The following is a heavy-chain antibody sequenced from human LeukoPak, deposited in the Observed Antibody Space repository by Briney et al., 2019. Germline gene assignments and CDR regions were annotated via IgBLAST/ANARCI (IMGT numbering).Heavy chain of an antibody. CDR3: ARGGVGAITWFDP. Sequence: PSETLSLTCTVSGGSISSYYWSWIRQPPGKGLEWIGYIYYSGSTNYNPSLKSRVTISVDTSKNQFSLKLSSVTAADTAVYYCARGGVGAITWFDPWGQGTLVTVSS. D-gene: IGHD1-26*01. V-gene: IGHV4-59*01. J-gene: IGHJ5*02. CDR1: GGSISSYY. CDR2: IYYSGST.